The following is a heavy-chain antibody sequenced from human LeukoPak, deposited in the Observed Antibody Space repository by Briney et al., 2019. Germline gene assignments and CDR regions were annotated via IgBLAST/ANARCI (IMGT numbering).Heavy chain of an antibody. CDR3: ARDDYGETFDF. D-gene: IGHD4-17*01. V-gene: IGHV3-48*03. Sequence: GGSLRLSCAASGFTFSSYEMNWVRQAPGKGLEWVSYISSSGSTIYYADSVKGRFTISRDNSKNTLYLQMNSLRAEDTAIYYCARDDYGETFDFWGQGTLVTVSS. CDR2: ISSSGSTI. J-gene: IGHJ4*02. CDR1: GFTFSSYE.